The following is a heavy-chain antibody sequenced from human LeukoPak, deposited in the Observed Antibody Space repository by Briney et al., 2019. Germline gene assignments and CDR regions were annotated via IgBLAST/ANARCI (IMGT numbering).Heavy chain of an antibody. V-gene: IGHV3-23*01. Sequence: PGGSLRLSCAASGFTFSSYAMSWVRQAPGKGLEWVSAISGSGGSTYYADSVKGRFTISRDNSKNTLYLQMNSLRAEDTAVYYCTKGADIVVVPTGKAGGILDYWGQGTLVTVSS. CDR2: ISGSGGST. CDR3: TKGADIVVVPTGKAGGILDY. D-gene: IGHD2-2*01. CDR1: GFTFSSYA. J-gene: IGHJ4*02.